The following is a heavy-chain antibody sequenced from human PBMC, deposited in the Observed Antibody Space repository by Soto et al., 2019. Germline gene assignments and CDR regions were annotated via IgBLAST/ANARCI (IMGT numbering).Heavy chain of an antibody. D-gene: IGHD5-12*01. CDR3: ARDPNIVATMGSIYYYYGMDV. J-gene: IGHJ6*02. CDR1: GFTFSSYW. V-gene: IGHV3-7*01. CDR2: IKQDGSEK. Sequence: GGSLRLSCAASGFTFSSYWMSWVRQAPGKGLEWVANIKQDGSEKYYVDSVKGRLTISRDKAKNSLYLQMNSLRAEDTAVYYFARDPNIVATMGSIYYYYGMDVWGQGTTVTVSS.